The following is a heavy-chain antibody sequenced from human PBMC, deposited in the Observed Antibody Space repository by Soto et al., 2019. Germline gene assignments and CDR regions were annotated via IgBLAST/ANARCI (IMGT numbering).Heavy chain of an antibody. CDR1: GFTFSDYY. CDR3: ARDADILTGSDAFDI. Sequence: QVQLVESGGGLVKPGGSLRLSCAASGFTFSDYYMSWIRQAPGKGLEWVSYIGRSSSYTNYADSVKGQFTISRDNAKNSLYLQMNSLRAEDTAVYYCARDADILTGSDAFDIWGQGTMVTVSS. D-gene: IGHD3-9*01. V-gene: IGHV3-11*05. CDR2: IGRSSSYT. J-gene: IGHJ3*02.